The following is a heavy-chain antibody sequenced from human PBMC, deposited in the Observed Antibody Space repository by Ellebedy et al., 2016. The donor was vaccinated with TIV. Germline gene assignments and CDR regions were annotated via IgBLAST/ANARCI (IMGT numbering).Heavy chain of an antibody. CDR1: GGSISSIDHY. Sequence: SETLSLTCTVSGGSISSIDHYWGWIRQPPGKALEWIGSIYHSGSSYYNPSLRSRVTMSVDTSKNQFSLKLSSATAADTAVYYCARDRRDRTLPPVAAAGVSFDPWGQGTLVTVSS. V-gene: IGHV4-39*02. CDR2: IYHSGSS. J-gene: IGHJ5*02. D-gene: IGHD6-13*01. CDR3: ARDRRDRTLPPVAAAGVSFDP.